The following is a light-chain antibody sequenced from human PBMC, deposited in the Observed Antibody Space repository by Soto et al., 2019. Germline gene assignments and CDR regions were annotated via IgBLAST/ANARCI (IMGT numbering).Light chain of an antibody. J-gene: IGLJ3*02. CDR1: SSDVGSYNF. Sequence: QSALTQPASVSGSPGQSIIISCTGTSSDVGSYNFVSWYQQHPGKAPKLMIYEVSKRPSGVSNRFSGSKSGNTASLTISGLQPEDGADYYCCSYAGNSGVFGGGTQLTVL. CDR3: CSYAGNSGV. CDR2: EVS. V-gene: IGLV2-23*02.